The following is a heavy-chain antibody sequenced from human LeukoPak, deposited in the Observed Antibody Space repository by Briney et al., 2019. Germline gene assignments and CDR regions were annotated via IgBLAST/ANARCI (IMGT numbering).Heavy chain of an antibody. D-gene: IGHD2-15*01. CDR2: IKQDGSEK. J-gene: IGHJ4*02. CDR1: GFTFSSYW. Sequence: GGSLRLSCAASGFTFSSYWMSWVRQAPGKGLEWVANIKQDGSEKYYVDSVKGRFTISRDNAKNSLYLQMNSLRAEDTAVYYCAREDCSGGSCYSGLADYWGQGTLVTVSS. CDR3: AREDCSGGSCYSGLADY. V-gene: IGHV3-7*01.